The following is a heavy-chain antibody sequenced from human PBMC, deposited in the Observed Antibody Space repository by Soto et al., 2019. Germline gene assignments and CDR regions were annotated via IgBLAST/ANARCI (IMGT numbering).Heavy chain of an antibody. Sequence: GGSLRLSCEGSGFTFSDYYRSWIRQAPGKGLEWISYISNSGTFTKYADSVKGRFSISRDNTKNLLYLQMNSLRAEDTAVYYCARSGDNYNRLDYWGQGTPVTVSS. CDR3: ARSGDNYNRLDY. J-gene: IGHJ4*02. CDR2: ISNSGTFT. D-gene: IGHD1-1*01. CDR1: GFTFSDYY. V-gene: IGHV3-11*06.